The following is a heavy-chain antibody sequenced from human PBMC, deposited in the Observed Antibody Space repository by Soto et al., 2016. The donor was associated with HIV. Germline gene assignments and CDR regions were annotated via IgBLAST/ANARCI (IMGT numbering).Heavy chain of an antibody. CDR3: VREEVWGSGNYYNFDY. Sequence: EVQLVESGGGLVQPGGSLRLSCAASGFTFSRYWMHWVRQVPGKGLVWVSRINNDGSTTTYADSVKGRFTISRDNAKNTVYLQMNSLRAEDSAVYYCVREEVWGSGNYYNFDYWGQGTLVTVSS. J-gene: IGHJ4*02. D-gene: IGHD3-10*01. CDR2: INNDGSTT. CDR1: GFTFSRYW. V-gene: IGHV3-74*01.